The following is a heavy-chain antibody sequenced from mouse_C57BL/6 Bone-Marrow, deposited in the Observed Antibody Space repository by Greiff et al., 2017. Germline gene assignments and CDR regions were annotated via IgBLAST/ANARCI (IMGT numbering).Heavy chain of an antibody. V-gene: IGHV3-8*01. Sequence: EVKLQESGPGLAKPSQSLSLTCSVTGYSITSDYWNWIRKFPGKKLEYMGYISYSGSTYYNPSLKSRISITRDTSKNQYYLQLNSVTTEDTATYYCARSHYYGSSWDYFDYWGQGTTLTVSS. D-gene: IGHD1-1*01. CDR2: ISYSGST. CDR1: GYSITSDY. CDR3: ARSHYYGSSWDYFDY. J-gene: IGHJ2*01.